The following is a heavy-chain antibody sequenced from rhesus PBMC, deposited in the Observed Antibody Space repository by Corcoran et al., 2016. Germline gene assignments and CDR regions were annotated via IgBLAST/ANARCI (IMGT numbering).Heavy chain of an antibody. CDR1: GGSMSESSF. D-gene: IGHD3-34*01. CDR3: ASPFERGRFEV. J-gene: IGHJ5-1*01. CDR2: IYANSVTT. Sequence: QVRLQESGPGLVKSSETLSLTCAVSGGSMSESSFWNWIRRPPGKGLEWIGNIYANSVTTYNPTRKSRVTIAKDTSNNQVFLKVTSVTAADTAVYYCASPFERGRFEVWGAGVLVTVSS. V-gene: IGHV4S9*01.